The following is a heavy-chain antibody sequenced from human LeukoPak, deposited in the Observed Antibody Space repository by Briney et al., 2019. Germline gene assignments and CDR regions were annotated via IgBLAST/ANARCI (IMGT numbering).Heavy chain of an antibody. V-gene: IGHV3-33*01. J-gene: IGHJ4*02. D-gene: IGHD1-26*01. CDR3: VRDLGGPDY. CDR2: IRYDGSNK. CDR1: GFTFSSYG. Sequence: GGSLRLSCAASGFTFSSYGMHWVRQALGKGLEWVAVIRYDGSNKYYVDSVKGRFTISRDNSKNTLYLQMNSLRVEDTAVYYCVRDLGGPDYWGQGTLVTVSS.